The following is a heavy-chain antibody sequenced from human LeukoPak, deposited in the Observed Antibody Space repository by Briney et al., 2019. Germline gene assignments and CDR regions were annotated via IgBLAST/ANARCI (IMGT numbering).Heavy chain of an antibody. Sequence: PETLSLTCAVYGRSFSGYYRSWICQPPGKGLEWIGEIYHSGSTNYNPSLKSRVTISVDTSKNQFSLKLSSVTAADTAVYYCAYTYYDFWSGYYTDGYWGQGTLGTVSA. V-gene: IGHV4-34*01. J-gene: IGHJ4*02. CDR3: AYTYYDFWSGYYTDGY. CDR1: GRSFSGYY. D-gene: IGHD3-3*01. CDR2: IYHSGST.